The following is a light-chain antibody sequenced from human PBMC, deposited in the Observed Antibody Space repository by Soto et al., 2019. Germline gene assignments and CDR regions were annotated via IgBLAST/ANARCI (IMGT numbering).Light chain of an antibody. CDR3: QQRNVWPPIA. J-gene: IGKJ5*01. V-gene: IGKV3D-20*02. CDR2: GAS. CDR1: QSVSSSY. Sequence: EIVLTQSPVTLSLSPGEGATLSCRASQSVSSSYLAWYQQKPGQAPRLLIYGASSRATGIPDRFSGSGSGTDFTLTINSLEPEDFAVYYCQQRNVWPPIAFGQGTRLEIK.